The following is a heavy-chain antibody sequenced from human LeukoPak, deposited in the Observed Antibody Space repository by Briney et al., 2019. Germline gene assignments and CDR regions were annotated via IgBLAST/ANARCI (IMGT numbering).Heavy chain of an antibody. V-gene: IGHV1-69*13. J-gene: IGHJ3*02. CDR3: ARDLRRYCSGGSCADAFDI. CDR1: GGTFSGYA. CDR2: IIPIFGTA. Sequence: GASVKVSFKASGGTFSGYAISWVRQAPGQGLEWMGGIIPIFGTANYAQKFQGRVTITADESTSTAYMELSSLRSEDTAVYYCARDLRRYCSGGSCADAFDIWGQGTMVTVSS. D-gene: IGHD2-15*01.